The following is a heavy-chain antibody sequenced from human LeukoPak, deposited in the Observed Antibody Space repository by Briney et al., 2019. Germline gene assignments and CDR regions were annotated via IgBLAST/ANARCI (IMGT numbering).Heavy chain of an antibody. V-gene: IGHV1-18*01. Sequence: ASVKVSCKASGYTFTSNGISWVRQAPGQGLEWMGWISAYNGNTNYAQKLRGRVTMTTDTSTSTAYMELRSLRSDDTAVYYCAASGFGFGELPSYFYYYMDVWGKGTTVTISS. D-gene: IGHD3-10*01. CDR3: AASGFGFGELPSYFYYYMDV. J-gene: IGHJ6*03. CDR2: ISAYNGNT. CDR1: GYTFTSNG.